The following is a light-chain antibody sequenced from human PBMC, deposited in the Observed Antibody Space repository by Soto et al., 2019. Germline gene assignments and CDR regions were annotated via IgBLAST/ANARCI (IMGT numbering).Light chain of an antibody. CDR2: GAS. V-gene: IGKV3-15*01. Sequence: EVVMTQSPASLSVSPGERVTLSCRSSQSVADNLAWFQQKPGQGPRLLIFGASTRATGIPDRFSGSGSETDFTLTISSLRSEDSAVYHCQQYNNWPITFGQGTRLEIK. CDR3: QQYNNWPIT. J-gene: IGKJ5*01. CDR1: QSVADN.